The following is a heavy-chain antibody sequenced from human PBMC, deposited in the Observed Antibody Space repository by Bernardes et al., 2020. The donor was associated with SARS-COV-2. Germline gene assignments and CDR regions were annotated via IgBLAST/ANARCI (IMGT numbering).Heavy chain of an antibody. Sequence: SAPLSLTCTVSGGSISSSSYYWGWIRPPPGTGLEWIGRIYYSGSTSYNPSLKSRVTLSVDTSKNQFSLKRSSVTAADTAVYYWARHGAGITILGVVNRYGMDVWGQGTTVTVSS. CDR1: GGSISSSSYY. D-gene: IGHD3-3*01. CDR3: ARHGAGITILGVVNRYGMDV. V-gene: IGHV4-39*01. CDR2: IYYSGST. J-gene: IGHJ6*02.